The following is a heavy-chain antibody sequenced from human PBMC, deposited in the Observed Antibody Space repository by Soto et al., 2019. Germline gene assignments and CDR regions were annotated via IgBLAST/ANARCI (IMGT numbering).Heavy chain of an antibody. CDR2: ISAYNGNT. Sequence: ASVKVSCKASGYTFTSYGISWVRQAPGQGLEWMGWISAYNGNTNYAQKLQGRVTMTTDTSTSTAYMELRSLRSDDTAVYYCARELILDYYDSSGHAGDFDIWGQVPMVTFSS. CDR1: GYTFTSYG. J-gene: IGHJ3*02. V-gene: IGHV1-18*01. CDR3: ARELILDYYDSSGHAGDFDI. D-gene: IGHD3-22*01.